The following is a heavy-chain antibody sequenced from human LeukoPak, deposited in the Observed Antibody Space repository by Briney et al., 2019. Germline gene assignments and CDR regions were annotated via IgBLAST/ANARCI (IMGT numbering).Heavy chain of an antibody. V-gene: IGHV3-7*01. D-gene: IGHD5-18*01. Sequence: GGSLRLSCAASGFTFSTYWMNWVRQTPGKGLEWVASIKEVGSEKYYVDSVKGRFTISRDNAKNSLYLQMSSLRAEDTAVYYCARRGYSFGSDYWGPGTLVTVSP. CDR1: GFTFSTYW. J-gene: IGHJ4*02. CDR3: ARRGYSFGSDY. CDR2: IKEVGSEK.